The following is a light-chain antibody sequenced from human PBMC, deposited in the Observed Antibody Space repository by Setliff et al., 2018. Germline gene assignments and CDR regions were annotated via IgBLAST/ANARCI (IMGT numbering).Light chain of an antibody. Sequence: QSVLAQPPSVSGAPGQTVSISCTGSTSGFSVHWYQQLPGAAPKLIIWTNNIRSSWVPDRFSGSKSGTSASLVITGLQPEDEADYYCQSYAGGPGGYVFGGGTKVTVL. J-gene: IGLJ1*01. CDR3: QSYAGGPGGYV. V-gene: IGLV1-40*01. CDR1: TSGFS. CDR2: TNN.